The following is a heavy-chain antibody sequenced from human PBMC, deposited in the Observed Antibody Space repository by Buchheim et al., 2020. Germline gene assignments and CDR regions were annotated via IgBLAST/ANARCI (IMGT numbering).Heavy chain of an antibody. CDR2: IYYSGST. CDR1: GGSISSYY. CDR3: ARVDYYDSSGYSYYFDY. D-gene: IGHD3-22*01. V-gene: IGHV4-59*01. Sequence: QVQLQESGPGLVKPSETLSLTCTVSGGSISSYYWSWIRQPPGKGLEWIGYIYYSGSTNYNPSLKSRVTISVDTSTNTFSLKLSSVTAADTAVYYCARVDYYDSSGYSYYFDYWGQGTL. J-gene: IGHJ4*02.